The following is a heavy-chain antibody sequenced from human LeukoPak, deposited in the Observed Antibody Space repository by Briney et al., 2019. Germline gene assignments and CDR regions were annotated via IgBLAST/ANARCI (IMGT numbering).Heavy chain of an antibody. D-gene: IGHD5-18*01. CDR3: ARDLASGYSYGWLDY. CDR2: ISSSSSYI. V-gene: IGHV3-21*01. Sequence: GGSLRLSCAASGFTFSSYSMNWVRQAPGKGLEWVSSISSSSSYIYYADSVKGRFTISRDNAKNSLYLQMNSLRAEDTAVYYCARDLASGYSYGWLDYWGQGTLVTVSS. CDR1: GFTFSSYS. J-gene: IGHJ4*02.